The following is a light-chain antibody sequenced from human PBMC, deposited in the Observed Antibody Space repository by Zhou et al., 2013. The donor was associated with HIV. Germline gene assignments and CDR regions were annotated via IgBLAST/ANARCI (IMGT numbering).Light chain of an antibody. J-gene: IGKJ2*01. CDR3: QQYNEWPHYT. CDR1: QGIGSY. V-gene: IGKV1-9*01. CDR2: PAS. Sequence: DFQLTQSPSFLSASVGDRVTISCRASQGIGSYLAWYQQKPGKAPKFLIYPASTLQSGVPSRFSGSGSGTEFTLTISSLQPEDFAVYYCQQYNEWPHYTFGQGTKAGAQT.